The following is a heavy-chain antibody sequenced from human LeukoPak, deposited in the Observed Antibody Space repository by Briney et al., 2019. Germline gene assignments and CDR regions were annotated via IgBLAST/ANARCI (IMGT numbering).Heavy chain of an antibody. V-gene: IGHV3-48*03. CDR2: ISSSGSTI. CDR1: GITFSSYE. Sequence: GSLRLSCAASGITFSSYEMNWVRQAPGKGLEWVSYISSSGSTIYYADSVKGRFTISRDNAKNSLYLQMNSLRAEDTAVYYCARRGSSDAFDIWGQGTMVTVSS. J-gene: IGHJ3*02. D-gene: IGHD5-12*01. CDR3: ARRGSSDAFDI.